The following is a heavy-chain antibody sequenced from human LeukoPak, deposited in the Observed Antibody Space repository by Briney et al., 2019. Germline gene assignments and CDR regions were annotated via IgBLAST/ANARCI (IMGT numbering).Heavy chain of an antibody. CDR2: IRSKAYGGTT. D-gene: IGHD6-19*01. CDR1: GFTFGDYA. J-gene: IGHJ6*02. Sequence: GGSLRLSCTASGFTFGDYAMSWVRQAPGKGLEWVGFIRSKAYGGTTEYAAPVKGRFTISRDDSKSIAYLQMNSLKTEDTAVYYCTRDWVSSAKGGGYYGMDVWGQGTTVTVSS. CDR3: TRDWVSSAKGGGYYGMDV. V-gene: IGHV3-49*04.